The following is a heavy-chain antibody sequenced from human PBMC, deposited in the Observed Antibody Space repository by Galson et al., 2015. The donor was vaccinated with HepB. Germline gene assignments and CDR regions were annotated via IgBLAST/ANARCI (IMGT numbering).Heavy chain of an antibody. CDR2: INPSGGST. D-gene: IGHD2-15*01. CDR1: GYTFTSYY. V-gene: IGHV1-46*03. Sequence: SVKVSCKASGYTFTSYYMHWVRQAPGQGLEWMGIINPSGGSTSYAQKFQGRVTMTRDTSTSTVYMELSSLRSEDTAVYYCARDQQGKTGYCSGGSCYFPYYYGMDVWGQGTTVTVSS. CDR3: ARDQQGKTGYCSGGSCYFPYYYGMDV. J-gene: IGHJ6*02.